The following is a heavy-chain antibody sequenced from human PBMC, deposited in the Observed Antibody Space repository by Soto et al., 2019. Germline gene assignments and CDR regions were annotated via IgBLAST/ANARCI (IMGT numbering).Heavy chain of an antibody. CDR2: ISGSGAGT. Sequence: EVQLLESGGGLVQPGGSLRLSCAASGFPFSSYPMSWVRQAPGKGLEWVSGISGSGAGTYYADSVKGPFTISRDNSKNTLYLEMNSLRVEDTAVYYCAKDIRYSTEWYQAFDYWGQGTLVTVSS. D-gene: IGHD6-19*01. J-gene: IGHJ4*02. CDR1: GFPFSSYP. CDR3: AKDIRYSTEWYQAFDY. V-gene: IGHV3-23*01.